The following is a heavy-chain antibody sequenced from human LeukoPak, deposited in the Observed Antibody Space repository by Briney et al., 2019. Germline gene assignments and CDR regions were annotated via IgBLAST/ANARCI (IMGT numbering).Heavy chain of an antibody. CDR1: GFTFSSYG. CDR2: ISSSSTYI. J-gene: IGHJ6*04. D-gene: IGHD3-10*02. V-gene: IGHV3-21*01. CDR3: AELGITMIGGV. Sequence: GGSLRLSCAASGFTFSSYGMNWVRQAPGKGLEWVSSISSSSTYIYYIDSVKGRFTVSRDNAKNSLYLQMNSLRAEDTAVYYCAELGITMIGGVWGKGTTVTISS.